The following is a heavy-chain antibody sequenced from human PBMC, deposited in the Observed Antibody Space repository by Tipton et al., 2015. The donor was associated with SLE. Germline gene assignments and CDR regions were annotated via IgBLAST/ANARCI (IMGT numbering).Heavy chain of an antibody. Sequence: TLSLTCTVSGGSISRNYWSWIRQPPGKGLEYIGYIYYSGSTNYNPSLKSRVTISVDMSKNQFSLKLTSVTAADTAVYYCARGCSDESCVDCWGQGSLVTVSS. CDR2: IYYSGST. CDR1: GGSISRNY. J-gene: IGHJ4*02. V-gene: IGHV4-59*01. D-gene: IGHD2-15*01. CDR3: ARGCSDESCVDC.